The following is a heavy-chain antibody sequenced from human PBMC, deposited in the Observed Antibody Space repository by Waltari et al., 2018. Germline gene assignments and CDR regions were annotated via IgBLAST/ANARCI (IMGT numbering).Heavy chain of an antibody. CDR1: GYTFTGYY. V-gene: IGHV1-2*06. Sequence: QVQLVQSGAEVKKHGASVKVSCQAAGYTFTGYYMHWVRQAPGQGLEWMVRVNPNSGRTNYAQKFHGRCTLTRDTSISSAYRELSRLRSNNTAVYYCARGRISGSDALYIWGQGTMFTVSS. J-gene: IGHJ3*02. CDR3: ARGRISGSDALYI. CDR2: VNPNSGRT. D-gene: IGHD3-10*01.